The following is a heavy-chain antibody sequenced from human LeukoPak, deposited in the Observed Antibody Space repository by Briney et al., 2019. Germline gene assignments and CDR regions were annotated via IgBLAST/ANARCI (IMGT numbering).Heavy chain of an antibody. Sequence: SETLSLTCTVSGGSISSYYWSWIRQPPGKGLEWIGYIYYSGSTNYNPSLKSRVTISVDTSKNQFSLKLSSVTAADTAVYYCARTTLTTVVTHWGQGTLVTVSS. J-gene: IGHJ4*02. D-gene: IGHD4-23*01. CDR2: IYYSGST. V-gene: IGHV4-59*08. CDR3: ARTTLTTVVTH. CDR1: GGSISSYY.